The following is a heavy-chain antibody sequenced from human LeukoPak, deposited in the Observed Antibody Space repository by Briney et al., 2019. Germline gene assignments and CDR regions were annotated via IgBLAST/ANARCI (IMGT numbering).Heavy chain of an antibody. J-gene: IGHJ4*02. CDR3: ARGILQRYSYGYLVFDY. Sequence: SETLSLTCTVSGGSISSYYWSWIRQPPGKGLEWIGYTYYSGSTNYNPSLKSRVTISVDTSKNQFSLKLSSVTAADTAVYYSARGILQRYSYGYLVFDYWGQGTLVTVSS. D-gene: IGHD5-18*01. V-gene: IGHV4-59*01. CDR2: TYYSGST. CDR1: GGSISSYY.